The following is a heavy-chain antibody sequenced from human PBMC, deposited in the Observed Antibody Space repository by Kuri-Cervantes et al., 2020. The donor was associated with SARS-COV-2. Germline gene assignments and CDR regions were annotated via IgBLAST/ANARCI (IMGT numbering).Heavy chain of an antibody. V-gene: IGHV3-30-3*01. Sequence: GGSLRLSCAASGFTFSSYAMSWVRQAPGKGLEWVAVISYDGSNKYYADSVKGRFTISRDNSKNTLYLQMNSLRAEDTAVYYCARDRGVDYCSSTSCPSGPFGPFDPWGQGTLVTVSS. J-gene: IGHJ5*02. CDR1: GFTFSSYA. CDR3: ARDRGVDYCSSTSCPSGPFGPFDP. CDR2: ISYDGSNK. D-gene: IGHD2-2*01.